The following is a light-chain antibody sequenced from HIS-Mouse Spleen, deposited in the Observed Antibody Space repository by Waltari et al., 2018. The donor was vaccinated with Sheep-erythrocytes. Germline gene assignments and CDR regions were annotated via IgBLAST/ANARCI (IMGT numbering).Light chain of an antibody. J-gene: IGLJ2*01. Sequence: QSALTQPRSVSGSPGQSVTISCTGTSSDVGGYDYVSWYQQHPGKAPKLMIYDVSKRPSGVPDRFSGSNSGNTASLTISGLQAEDEADYYCSSYAGSYTFVVFGGGTKLTVL. V-gene: IGLV2-11*01. CDR1: SSDVGGYDY. CDR2: DVS. CDR3: SSYAGSYTFVV.